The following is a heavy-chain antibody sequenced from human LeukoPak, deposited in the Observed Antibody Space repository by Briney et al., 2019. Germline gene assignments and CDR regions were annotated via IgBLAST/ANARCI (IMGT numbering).Heavy chain of an antibody. CDR2: IYPGSSET. CDR1: GYSFTSYW. CDR3: ARALRTGQGDYVPVL. V-gene: IGHV5-51*01. Sequence: GESLKISCKGSGYSFTSYWIGWVRQMPGKGLEWMTIIYPGSSETRYSPSFQGQVTVSADKSIGTAYLQWSSLKASDTAMYYCARALRTGQGDYVPVLWGQGTQVTVSS. J-gene: IGHJ4*02. D-gene: IGHD4-17*01.